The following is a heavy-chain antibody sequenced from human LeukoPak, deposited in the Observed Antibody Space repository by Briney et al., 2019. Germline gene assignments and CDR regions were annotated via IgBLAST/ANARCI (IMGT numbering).Heavy chain of an antibody. CDR1: GYTFTSYG. CDR3: ARVGSIAVAGPDAFDI. D-gene: IGHD6-19*01. Sequence: GASVKVSCKASGYTFTSYGISWVREAPGQGLEWMGWISAYNGNTNYAQKPQGRVTMTTDTSTSTAYMELRSLRSDDTAVYCCARVGSIAVAGPDAFDIWGQGTMVTVSS. V-gene: IGHV1-18*01. J-gene: IGHJ3*02. CDR2: ISAYNGNT.